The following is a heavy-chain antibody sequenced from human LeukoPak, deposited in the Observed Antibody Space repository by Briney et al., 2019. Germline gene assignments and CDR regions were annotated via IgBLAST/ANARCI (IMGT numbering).Heavy chain of an antibody. Sequence: SETLSLTCTVSGGSISSGSYYWSWTRQPAGKGLEWIGRIYTSGSTNYNPSLKSRVTISVDTSKNQFSLKLSSVTAADTAVYYCASGLRYFDLYYWGQGTLVTVSS. D-gene: IGHD3-9*01. CDR2: IYTSGST. J-gene: IGHJ4*02. V-gene: IGHV4-61*02. CDR3: ASGLRYFDLYY. CDR1: GGSISSGSYY.